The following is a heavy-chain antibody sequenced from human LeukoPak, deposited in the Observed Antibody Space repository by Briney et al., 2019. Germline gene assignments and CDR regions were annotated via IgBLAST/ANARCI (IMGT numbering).Heavy chain of an antibody. CDR1: GGSISSGGYY. CDR3: ARDEVTTGFDP. CDR2: IYYSGST. Sequence: SQTLSLTCTASGGSISSGGYYWSWIRQHPGKGLEWIGYIYYSGSTYYNPSLKSRVTISVDTSKNQFSLKLSSVTAADTAVCYCARDEVTTGFDPWGQGTLVTVSS. J-gene: IGHJ5*02. D-gene: IGHD4-17*01. V-gene: IGHV4-31*03.